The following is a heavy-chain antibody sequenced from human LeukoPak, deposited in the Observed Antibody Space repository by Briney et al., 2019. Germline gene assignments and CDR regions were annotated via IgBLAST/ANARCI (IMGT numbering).Heavy chain of an antibody. Sequence: ETLSLTCAVYGVSFSKYYWSWIRQAPGKGLEWVANIKQDGSEKYYVDSVKGRFTISRDNAKNSLYLQMNSLRAEDTAVYYCARDAGNSSGWYGLWRSDYYMDVWGKGTTVTVSS. D-gene: IGHD6-19*01. J-gene: IGHJ6*03. CDR2: IKQDGSEK. CDR1: GVSFSKYY. CDR3: ARDAGNSSGWYGLWRSDYYMDV. V-gene: IGHV3-7*01.